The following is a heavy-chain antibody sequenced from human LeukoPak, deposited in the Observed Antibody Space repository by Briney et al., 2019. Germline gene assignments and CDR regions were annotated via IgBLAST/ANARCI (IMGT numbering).Heavy chain of an antibody. CDR2: ISSSSSYI. J-gene: IGHJ4*02. CDR1: GFTFSSYS. CDR3: ARDPRPDFWSGYSPHDY. V-gene: IGHV3-21*01. Sequence: PGGSLGLSCAASGFTFSSYSMNWVRQAPGKGLEWVSSISSSSSYIYYADSVKGRFTISRDNAKNSLYLQMNSLRAEDTAVYYCARDPRPDFWSGYSPHDYWGQGTLVTVSS. D-gene: IGHD3-3*01.